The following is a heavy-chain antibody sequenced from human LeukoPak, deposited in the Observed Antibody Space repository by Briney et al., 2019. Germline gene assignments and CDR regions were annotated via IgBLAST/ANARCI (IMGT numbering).Heavy chain of an antibody. Sequence: GGSLRLSCAASGFTFSSYAMHWVRQAPGKGLEWVAVISYDGSNKYYADSVKGRFTISRDNSKNTLYLQMNSLRAEDTAVYYCARDKHSSSCYDYWGQGTLVTVSS. D-gene: IGHD6-13*01. V-gene: IGHV3-30-3*01. CDR2: ISYDGSNK. CDR1: GFTFSSYA. CDR3: ARDKHSSSCYDY. J-gene: IGHJ4*02.